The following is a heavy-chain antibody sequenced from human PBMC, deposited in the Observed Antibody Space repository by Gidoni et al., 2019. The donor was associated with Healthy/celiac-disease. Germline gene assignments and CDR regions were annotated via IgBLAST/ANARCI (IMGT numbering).Heavy chain of an antibody. D-gene: IGHD5-12*01. V-gene: IGHV3-30*18. CDR1: GFTFSSYG. CDR2: ISYDGSNK. CDR3: AKDLGLRIFDY. Sequence: QVQLVESGGGVVQPGRSLRLPCAASGFTFSSYGMHWVRQAPGKGLEWVAVISYDGSNKYYADSVKGRFTISRDNSKNTLYLQMNSLRAEDTAVYYCAKDLGLRIFDYWGQGTLVTVSS. J-gene: IGHJ4*02.